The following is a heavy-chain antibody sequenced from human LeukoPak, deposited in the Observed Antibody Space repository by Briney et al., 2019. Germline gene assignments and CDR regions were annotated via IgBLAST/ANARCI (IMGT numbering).Heavy chain of an antibody. V-gene: IGHV3-20*04. CDR2: VNYNGDAT. D-gene: IGHD1-26*01. CDR3: ARLGGPDFYFYYYMDV. CDR1: GFTFDNFG. J-gene: IGHJ6*03. Sequence: AGSLRLSCAASGFTFDNFGMSWVHQAPGKGLEWVSGVNYNGDATGYADSLEGRFTISRDNANNSLYLQMNSLRVEDTALYYCARLGGPDFYFYYYMDVWGKGTTVTFSS.